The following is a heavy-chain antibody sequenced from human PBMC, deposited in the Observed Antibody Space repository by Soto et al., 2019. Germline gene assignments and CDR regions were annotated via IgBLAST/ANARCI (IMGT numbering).Heavy chain of an antibody. CDR3: ARDITIFGVVIIKYYGMDV. J-gene: IGHJ6*02. D-gene: IGHD3-3*01. V-gene: IGHV3-33*01. CDR2: IWYDGSNK. Sequence: GGSLRLSCAASGFTFSSCGMHWVRQAPGKGLEWVAVIWYDGSNKYYADSVKGRFTISRDNSKNTLYLQMNSLRAEDTAVYYCARDITIFGVVIIKYYGMDVWGQGTTVTVSS. CDR1: GFTFSSCG.